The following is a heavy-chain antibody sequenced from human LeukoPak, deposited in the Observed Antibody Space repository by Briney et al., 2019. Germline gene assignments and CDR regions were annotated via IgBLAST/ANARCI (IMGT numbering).Heavy chain of an antibody. D-gene: IGHD5-24*01. CDR3: ARDRDGYNIVYFDY. CDR2: IFYSGTT. Sequence: SETLSLTCTVSGGSISSSPYYWGWIRQPPGKGLEWIGSIFYSGTTYYNPSLKSRVTISVDTSRNQFSLKLSSVTAADTAVYFCARDRDGYNIVYFDYWGQGTLVTVSS. J-gene: IGHJ4*02. V-gene: IGHV4-39*02. CDR1: GGSISSSPYY.